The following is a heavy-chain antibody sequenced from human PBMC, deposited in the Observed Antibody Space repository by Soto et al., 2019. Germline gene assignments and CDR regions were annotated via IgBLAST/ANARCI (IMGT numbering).Heavy chain of an antibody. D-gene: IGHD3-3*01. CDR3: ARDRPFYPYYDFWSGFRGGAFDI. V-gene: IGHV3-7*01. CDR1: GFTFSSYW. CDR2: IKQDGSEK. Sequence: GGSLRLSCAASGFTFSSYWMSWVRQAPGKGLEWVANIKQDGSEKYYVDSVKGRFTISRDNAKNSLYLQMNSLRAEDTAVYYCARDRPFYPYYDFWSGFRGGAFDIWGQGTMVTVSS. J-gene: IGHJ3*02.